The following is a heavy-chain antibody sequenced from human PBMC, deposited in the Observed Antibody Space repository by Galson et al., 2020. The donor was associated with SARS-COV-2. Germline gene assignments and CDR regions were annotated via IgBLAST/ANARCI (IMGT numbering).Heavy chain of an antibody. CDR1: GFTFSSYW. CDR3: ARDSYFSGGSCYSFGMDV. J-gene: IGHJ6*02. CDR2: IKQDGSEK. Sequence: QAGRSLKISCAASGFTFSSYWMSWVRQAPGKGLEWVANIKQDGSEKYYVDSVKGRFTISRDNAKNSLYLQMNSLRAEDTAVYYCARDSYFSGGSCYSFGMDVWGQGTTVTVSS. D-gene: IGHD2-15*01. V-gene: IGHV3-7*01.